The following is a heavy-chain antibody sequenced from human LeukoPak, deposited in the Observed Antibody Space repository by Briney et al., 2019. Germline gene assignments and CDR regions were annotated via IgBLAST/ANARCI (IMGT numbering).Heavy chain of an antibody. V-gene: IGHV3-48*04. CDR3: ARDPGRYGSGSGFFDY. D-gene: IGHD3-10*01. J-gene: IGHJ4*02. CDR1: GFTFSSYS. Sequence: GGSLRLSCAASGFTFSSYSMNWVRQAPGKGLEWVSYISSSSSTIYYADSVKGRFTISRDNAKNSLYLQMNSLRAEDTAVYYCARDPGRYGSGSGFFDYWGQGTLVIVSS. CDR2: ISSSSSTI.